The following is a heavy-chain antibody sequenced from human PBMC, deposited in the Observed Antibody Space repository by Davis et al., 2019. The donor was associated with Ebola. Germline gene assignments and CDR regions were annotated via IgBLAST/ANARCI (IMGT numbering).Heavy chain of an antibody. Sequence: GESLKISCAASGFTFSSYAMHWVRQAPGKGLEWVAVISYDGSNKYYADSVKGRFTISRDNSKNTLYLQMNSLRAEDTAVYYCARGGDYCSGGSCYHQPENWFDPWGQGTLVTVSS. J-gene: IGHJ5*02. V-gene: IGHV3-30-3*01. CDR3: ARGGDYCSGGSCYHQPENWFDP. CDR1: GFTFSSYA. D-gene: IGHD2-15*01. CDR2: ISYDGSNK.